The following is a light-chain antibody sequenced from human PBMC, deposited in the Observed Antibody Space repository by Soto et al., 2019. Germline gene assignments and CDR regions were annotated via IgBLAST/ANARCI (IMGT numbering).Light chain of an antibody. V-gene: IGLV4-60*02. Sequence: QPVLTQSSSASASLGSSVKLTCTLSSGHSSYIIAWHQQQPGKAPWYLMKLEGSGSYNKGSGVPDRFSGSSSGADRYLTISNLQFEDEADYYCETWDSNTHVFGGGTKLTVL. CDR2: LEGSGSY. J-gene: IGLJ3*02. CDR1: SGHSSYI. CDR3: ETWDSNTHV.